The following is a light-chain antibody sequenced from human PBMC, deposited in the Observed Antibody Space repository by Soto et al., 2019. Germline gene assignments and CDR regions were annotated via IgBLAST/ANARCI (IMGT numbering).Light chain of an antibody. V-gene: IGKV3-20*01. J-gene: IGKJ4*01. CDR2: GAS. Sequence: EIVLTQSPGTLSLSPGERATLSCRASQSVNYLAWYQQKPGQAPRLLISGASSRATGIPDRFSGSGSGTDFTRTISRLEPEDFAVYYCQQYGSSPVTFGGGTKVEIQ. CDR3: QQYGSSPVT. CDR1: QSVNY.